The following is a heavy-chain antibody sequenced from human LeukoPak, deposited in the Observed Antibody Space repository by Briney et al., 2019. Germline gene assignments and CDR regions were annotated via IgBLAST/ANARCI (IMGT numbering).Heavy chain of an antibody. CDR3: ARVVGYCSGGSCLVYDYYYYGMDV. J-gene: IGHJ6*02. Sequence: SQTLSLTCAVSGGSISSGGYSWSWIRQPPGKGLEWIGYIYHSGSTYYNPSLKSRVTISVDRSKNQFSLKLSSVTAADTAVYYCARVVGYCSGGSCLVYDYYYYGMDVWGQGTTVTVSS. V-gene: IGHV4-30-2*01. CDR2: IYHSGST. D-gene: IGHD2-15*01. CDR1: GGSISSGGYS.